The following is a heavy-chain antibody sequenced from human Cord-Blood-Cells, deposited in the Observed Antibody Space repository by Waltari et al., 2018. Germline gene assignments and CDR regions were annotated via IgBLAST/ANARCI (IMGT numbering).Heavy chain of an antibody. J-gene: IGHJ3*02. D-gene: IGHD6-13*01. CDR3: ARDRRAAGTAFDI. V-gene: IGHV3-53*04. CDR1: GFTVSSTY. CDR2: IYSGGST. Sequence: EVQLVESGGGLVQPGGSLRLSCAASGFTVSSTYLSWVRQAPGKGLEWVSVIYSGGSTYYADSVKGRFTISRHNSKNTLYLQMNSLRAEDTAVYYCARDRRAAGTAFDIWGQGTMVTVSS.